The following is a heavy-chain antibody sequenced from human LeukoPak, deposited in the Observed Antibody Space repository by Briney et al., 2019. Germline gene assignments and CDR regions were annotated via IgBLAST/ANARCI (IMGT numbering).Heavy chain of an antibody. J-gene: IGHJ4*02. D-gene: IGHD6-19*01. CDR2: IYYSGST. CDR3: ARGRIAVAGTDYFDY. CDR1: GGSISSYY. V-gene: IGHV4-59*01. Sequence: SETLSLTCTVSGGSISSYYWSWIRRPPGKGLEWIGYIYYSGSTNYNPSLKSRVTISVDTSKNQFSLKLSSVTAADTAVYYCARGRIAVAGTDYFDYWGQGTLVTVSS.